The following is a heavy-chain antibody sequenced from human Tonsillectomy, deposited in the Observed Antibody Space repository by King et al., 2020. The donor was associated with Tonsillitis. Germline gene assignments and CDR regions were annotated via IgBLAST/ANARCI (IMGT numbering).Heavy chain of an antibody. CDR1: GGSISSSSYY. CDR2: IYYSGST. J-gene: IGHJ4*02. CDR3: ARLRTLGYSSSWYYFDY. D-gene: IGHD6-13*01. Sequence: LQLQESGPGLVKPSETLSLTCTVSGGSISSSSYYWGWIRQPPGKGLEWIGSIYYSGSTYYNPSLKSRVTISVDTSKNQFSLKLSSVTAADTGVYYCARLRTLGYSSSWYYFDYWGQGTLVTVSS. V-gene: IGHV4-39*07.